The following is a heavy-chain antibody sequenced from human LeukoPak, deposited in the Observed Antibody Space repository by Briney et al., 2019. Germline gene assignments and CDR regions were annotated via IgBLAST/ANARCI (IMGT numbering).Heavy chain of an antibody. V-gene: IGHV1-18*01. CDR3: ARAPTVVTHYYYYMDV. J-gene: IGHJ6*03. CDR2: ISAYNGNT. CDR1: GYTFTSYD. D-gene: IGHD4-23*01. Sequence: ASVKVSCKASGYTFTSYDINWVRQATGQGLEWMGWISAYNGNTNYAQKLQGRVTITADESTSTAYMELSSLRSEDTAVYYCARAPTVVTHYYYYMDVWGKGTTVTISS.